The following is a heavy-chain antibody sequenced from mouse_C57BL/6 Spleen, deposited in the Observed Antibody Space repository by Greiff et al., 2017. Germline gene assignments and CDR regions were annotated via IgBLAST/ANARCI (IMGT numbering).Heavy chain of an antibody. V-gene: IGHV1-52*01. J-gene: IGHJ4*01. Sequence: QVQLQQPGAELVRPGSSVKLSCKASGYTFTSYWMHWVKQRPIQGLEWIGNIDPSDSETHYNQKFKDKATLTVDKSSSTAYMQLSSLTSEDSAVYYCASGGTTVVEKTYYYAMDYWGQGTSVTVSS. CDR2: IDPSDSET. CDR1: GYTFTSYW. D-gene: IGHD1-1*01. CDR3: ASGGTTVVEKTYYYAMDY.